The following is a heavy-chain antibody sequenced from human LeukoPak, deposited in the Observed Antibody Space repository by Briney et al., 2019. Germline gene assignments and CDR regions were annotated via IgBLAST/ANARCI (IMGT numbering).Heavy chain of an antibody. Sequence: PGGSLRLSCAASGFTFRSYEMNWVRQAPGKGLEWLSYISNTATTMYYADSVKGRFTISRDNAKNSLYLQMNSLRAEDTAVYFCAKDTTAWWYHRAYMNVWGKGTTVTVSS. CDR3: AKDTTAWWYHRAYMNV. V-gene: IGHV3-48*03. D-gene: IGHD2-15*01. CDR2: ISNTATTM. CDR1: GFTFRSYE. J-gene: IGHJ6*03.